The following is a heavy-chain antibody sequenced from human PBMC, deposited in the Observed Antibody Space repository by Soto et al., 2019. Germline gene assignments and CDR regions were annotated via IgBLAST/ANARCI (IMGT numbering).Heavy chain of an antibody. CDR1: GGSISSGYYY. CDR3: ARDNMRARDGMDV. D-gene: IGHD3-16*01. J-gene: IGHJ6*02. V-gene: IGHV4-61*01. CDR2: IYYSGST. Sequence: SETLSLTCSVSGGSISSGYYYWSWIRQPPGKGLEWIGYIYYSGSTNYNPSLKSRVTISVDTSKNQFSLKLSSVTAADTAVYYCARDNMRARDGMDVWGQGTTVTVSS.